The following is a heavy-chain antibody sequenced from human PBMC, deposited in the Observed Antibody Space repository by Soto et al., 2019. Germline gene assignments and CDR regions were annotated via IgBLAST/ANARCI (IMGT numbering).Heavy chain of an antibody. V-gene: IGHV2-5*02. CDR1: GFSLSTSGVG. CDR2: IYWDDDK. D-gene: IGHD4-17*01. J-gene: IGHJ4*02. CDR3: AHSLNYGDSEY. Sequence: QITLKESGPPLVKPTQTLTLTCTFSGFSLSTSGVGVGWIRQPPGKALEWLALIYWDDDKRYSPSLKSRLTITKDTTKTQVVLTMTNMDPVDTATYYCAHSLNYGDSEYWGQGTLVTVSS.